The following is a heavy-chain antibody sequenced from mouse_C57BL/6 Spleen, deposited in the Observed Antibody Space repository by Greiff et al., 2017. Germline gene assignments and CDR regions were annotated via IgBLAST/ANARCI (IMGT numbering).Heavy chain of an antibody. V-gene: IGHV1-87*01. Sequence: QVQLQQSGPELARPWASVKISCQAFYTFSRRVHFAIRDTNYWMQWVKQRPGQGMEWTGATYPGNGDTSYNQKFKGTTALTAYKSSSTAYRQLSSVTSAVYAVYTCAWNGYDRAWFAYWGQGTLVTVSA. CDR2: GQGMEWTG. J-gene: IGHJ3*01. CDR3: SAVYAVYTCAWNGYDRAWFAY. D-gene: IGHD2-2*01. CDR1: YTFSRRVH.